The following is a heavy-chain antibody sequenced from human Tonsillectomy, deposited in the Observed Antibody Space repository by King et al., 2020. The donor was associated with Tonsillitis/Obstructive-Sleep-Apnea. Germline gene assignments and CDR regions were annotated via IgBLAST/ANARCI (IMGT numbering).Heavy chain of an antibody. CDR2: ISHDGRNK. CDR1: GFTFRSYF. CDR3: ARDHFMDV. V-gene: IGHV3-30*11. Sequence: VQLVESGGGVGQPGRSLRFSCAASGFTFRSYFMHWVRQAPGKGLEWVADISHDGRNKHYADSVKGRFTISRDNSKNTLYLQMNSLRGEDTAVYYCARDHFMDVWGKGTTVTVSS. J-gene: IGHJ6*03.